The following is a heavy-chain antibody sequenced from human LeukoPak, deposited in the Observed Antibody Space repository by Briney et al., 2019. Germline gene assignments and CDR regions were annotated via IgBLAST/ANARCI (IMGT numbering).Heavy chain of an antibody. CDR3: AKDQSDKGSYAAFDY. CDR1: GFTFNTYA. D-gene: IGHD3-10*01. Sequence: GGSLRLSCAASGFTFNTYAMNWVRQAPGKGLEWVSAIGGSGDNTYYADSVKGRFTISRDNSKNTVYLQMNGLRAEDTAVYYCAKDQSDKGSYAAFDYWGQGTLVTVSS. V-gene: IGHV3-23*01. J-gene: IGHJ4*02. CDR2: IGGSGDNT.